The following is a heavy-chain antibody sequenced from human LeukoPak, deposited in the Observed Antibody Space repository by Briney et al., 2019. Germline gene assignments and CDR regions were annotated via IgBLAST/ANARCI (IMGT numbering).Heavy chain of an antibody. V-gene: IGHV3-48*02. CDR3: TRDPNALDY. J-gene: IGHJ4*02. Sequence: GGSLRLSCAAFGFTLSSYSMNWVRQAPGKGLEWISYITSSSSTIHYADSVRGRFTISRDNAKNSLYLQMNSLRDEDTAVYYCTRDPNALDYWGQGTLVTVSS. CDR1: GFTLSSYS. CDR2: ITSSSSTI.